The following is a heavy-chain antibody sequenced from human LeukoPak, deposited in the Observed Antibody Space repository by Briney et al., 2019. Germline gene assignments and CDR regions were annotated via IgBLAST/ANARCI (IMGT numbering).Heavy chain of an antibody. J-gene: IGHJ4*02. CDR2: ISYDGSNK. CDR3: ASMYYYDSSGYPTIKPYYFDY. V-gene: IGHV3-30*03. Sequence: PGRSLRLSCAASGFTFSSYGMHWVRQAPGKGLEWVAVISYDGSNKYYADSVKGRFTISRDNAKNSLYLQMNSLRAEDTAVYYCASMYYYDSSGYPTIKPYYFDYWGQGTLVTVSS. D-gene: IGHD3-22*01. CDR1: GFTFSSYG.